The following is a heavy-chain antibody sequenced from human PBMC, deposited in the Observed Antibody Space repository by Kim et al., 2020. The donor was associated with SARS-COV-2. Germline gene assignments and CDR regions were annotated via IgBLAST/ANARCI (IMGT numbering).Heavy chain of an antibody. CDR2: IVVGSGNT. V-gene: IGHV1-58*01. CDR1: GFTFTSSA. J-gene: IGHJ6*02. D-gene: IGHD1-26*01. Sequence: SVKVSCKASGFTFTSSAVQWVRQARGQRLEWIGWIVVGSGNTNYAQKFQERVTITRDMSTSTAYMELSSLRSEDTAVYYCAASSLGGSYYYYYGMDVWGQGTTVTVSS. CDR3: AASSLGGSYYYYYGMDV.